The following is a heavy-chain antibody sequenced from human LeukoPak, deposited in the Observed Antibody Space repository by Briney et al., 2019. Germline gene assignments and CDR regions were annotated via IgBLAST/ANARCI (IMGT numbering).Heavy chain of an antibody. Sequence: GRSLRLSCAASGFTFSSYAMHWVRQAPGKGLEWVAVISYDGSNKYYADSVKGRFTISRDNSKNTLYLQMNSLRAEDTAVYYCAREPSYYFDYWGLGTLVTVSS. CDR3: AREPSYYFDY. J-gene: IGHJ4*02. CDR2: ISYDGSNK. CDR1: GFTFSSYA. V-gene: IGHV3-30-3*01.